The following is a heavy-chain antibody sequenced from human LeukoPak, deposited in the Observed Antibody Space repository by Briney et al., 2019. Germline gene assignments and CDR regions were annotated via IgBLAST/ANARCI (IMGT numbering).Heavy chain of an antibody. CDR1: GFILSNYR. Sequence: GGSLRLSCAASGFILSNYRMNWVRQAPGKGLEWVSYISSSGNSREYADSVKGRFTISRDNARDSLHLQMNSLRVEDTAVYYCASGGGWVFFNWGRGTLVTVSS. D-gene: IGHD6-19*01. J-gene: IGHJ4*02. CDR3: ASGGGWVFFN. V-gene: IGHV3-48*04. CDR2: ISSSGNSR.